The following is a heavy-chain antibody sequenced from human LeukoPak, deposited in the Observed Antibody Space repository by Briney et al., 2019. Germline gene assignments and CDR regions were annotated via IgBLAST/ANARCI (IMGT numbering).Heavy chain of an antibody. D-gene: IGHD6-13*01. J-gene: IGHJ4*02. CDR2: IPYDGGNK. CDR3: AKEYTNSRWGRFEY. V-gene: IGHV3-30*02. Sequence: GGSLRLSCAASGFTFSSYGMHWVRQAPGKGLEWVAFIPYDGGNKYYADSVKGRFTISRDISKNTLYLQMNSLRAEDTAVYYCAKEYTNSRWGRFEYWGQGTLVTVSS. CDR1: GFTFSSYG.